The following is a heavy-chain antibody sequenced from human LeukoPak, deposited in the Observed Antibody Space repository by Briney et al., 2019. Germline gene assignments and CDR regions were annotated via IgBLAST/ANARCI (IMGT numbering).Heavy chain of an antibody. D-gene: IGHD3-3*01. CDR1: GFTFSSYS. CDR3: ARDLPTYYDFWSGYYTNYYGMDV. Sequence: GGSLRLSCAASGFTFSSYSMNWVRQAPGKGLEWVSSISSSSSYIYYADSVKGRFTISRDNAKNSLYLQMNSLRAEDTAVYYCARDLPTYYDFWSGYYTNYYGMDVWGQGTTVTVSS. CDR2: ISSSSSYI. J-gene: IGHJ6*02. V-gene: IGHV3-21*01.